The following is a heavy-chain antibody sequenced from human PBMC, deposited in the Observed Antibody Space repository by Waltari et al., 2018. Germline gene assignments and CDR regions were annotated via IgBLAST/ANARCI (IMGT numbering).Heavy chain of an antibody. J-gene: IGHJ6*03. CDR2: LHHSGST. CDR3: ARAVRSSGVSCDSHYMDV. D-gene: IGHD2-15*01. V-gene: IGHV4-38-2*01. CDR1: GYSISSGYY. Sequence: QVHLQESGPGLVKPSETLSLTCGVSGYSISSGYYWVWIRQPPGKGLEWIGSLHHSGSTDYNPSLRSRVTISVDTSKNQFSLRLSSVTAADTAVHYCARAVRSSGVSCDSHYMDVWGKGTTVTVSS.